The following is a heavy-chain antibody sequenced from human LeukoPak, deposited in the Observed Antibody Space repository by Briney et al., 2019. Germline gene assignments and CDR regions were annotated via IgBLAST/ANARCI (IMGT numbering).Heavy chain of an antibody. Sequence: PGGSLRLSCSASGFTFKSYAMNWVRQAPGKGLEWVAKIKQDGSEKYYVDSVKGRFTISRDNAKNSLYLQMNSLRAEDTAVYYCARGYYGMDVWGQGTTVTVSS. CDR1: GFTFKSYA. CDR3: ARGYYGMDV. V-gene: IGHV3-7*03. CDR2: IKQDGSEK. J-gene: IGHJ6*02.